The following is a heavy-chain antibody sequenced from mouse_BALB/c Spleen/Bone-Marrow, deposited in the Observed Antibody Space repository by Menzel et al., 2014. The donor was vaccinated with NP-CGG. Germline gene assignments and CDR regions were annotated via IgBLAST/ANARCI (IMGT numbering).Heavy chain of an antibody. CDR3: ARKGVTYGMDH. CDR2: ISSGSSTI. D-gene: IGHD2-5*01. CDR1: GFTFSSFG. V-gene: IGHV5-17*02. J-gene: IGHJ4*01. Sequence: EVQGVESGGGLVQPGGSRKLSCAVFGFTFSSFGMHWVRQAPEKGLEWVAYISSGSSTIYYADTVKGRFTISRDNPKNTLFQQMTSVRSEDTAMYYCARKGVTYGMDHWGQGTSGTVSS.